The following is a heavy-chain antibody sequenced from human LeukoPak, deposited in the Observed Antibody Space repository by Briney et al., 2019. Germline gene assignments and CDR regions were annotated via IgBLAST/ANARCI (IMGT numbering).Heavy chain of an antibody. Sequence: GGSLRLSCAASGFTFSSYSMNWVRQAPGKGLEWVSYISSSSSTIYYADSVKGRFTISRDNAKSSLYLQMNSLRAKDTAVYYCARDLGVVSHYYFDYWGQGTLVTVSS. V-gene: IGHV3-48*01. CDR2: ISSSSSTI. CDR1: GFTFSSYS. D-gene: IGHD2/OR15-2a*01. CDR3: ARDLGVVSHYYFDY. J-gene: IGHJ4*02.